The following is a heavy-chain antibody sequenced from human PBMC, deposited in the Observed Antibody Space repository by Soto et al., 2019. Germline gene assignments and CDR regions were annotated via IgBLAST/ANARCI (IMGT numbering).Heavy chain of an antibody. CDR3: ARNAAYDSVWGKSDGSDY. D-gene: IGHD3-16*01. V-gene: IGHV4-39*01. CDR1: GGSISSNSYY. J-gene: IGHJ4*02. Sequence: QLQLQESGPGLVKPSETLSLACTVSGGSISSNSYYWDWIRQPPGKGLEWIGSMYYSGATYHNPSLRSRVTISVTTSKNQFSLHLSSVTAADTAVYYCARNAAYDSVWGKSDGSDYWGQGTLVTVSS. CDR2: MYYSGAT.